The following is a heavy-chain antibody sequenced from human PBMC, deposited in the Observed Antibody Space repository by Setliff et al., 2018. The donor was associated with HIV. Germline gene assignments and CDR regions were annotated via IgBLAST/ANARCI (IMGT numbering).Heavy chain of an antibody. CDR2: INHSGST. CDR3: ARSRMSSGYYGVTGYGMDV. V-gene: IGHV4-34*01. CDR1: GGSLSGYY. Sequence: SETLSLTCAVYGGSLSGYYWTWIRQPPGKGLEWIGEINHSGSTNYNPSLKSRVTISVATSKNQFSLKLNSVTTADTAVYYCARSRMSSGYYGVTGYGMDVWGQGTTVTVSS. J-gene: IGHJ6*02. D-gene: IGHD3-22*01.